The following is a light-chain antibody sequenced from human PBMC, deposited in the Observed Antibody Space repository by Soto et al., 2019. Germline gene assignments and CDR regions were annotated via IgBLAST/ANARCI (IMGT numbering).Light chain of an antibody. CDR3: QQYNNWPQT. J-gene: IGKJ1*01. CDR1: RSISTY. Sequence: ETVLTQSPATLSLSPGERATLSCRASRSISTYLAWYQQKPGQAPRLLIYGASTRATGIPARFSGSGFGTDFTLTISSLEPGDFAVYYCQQYNNWPQTFGQGTKVDIK. CDR2: GAS. V-gene: IGKV3-11*01.